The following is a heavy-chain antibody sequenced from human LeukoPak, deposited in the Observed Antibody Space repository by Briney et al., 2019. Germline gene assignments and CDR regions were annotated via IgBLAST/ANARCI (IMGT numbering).Heavy chain of an antibody. Sequence: SETLSLTCAVYGGSFSGYYWSWIRQPPGKGLEWIGEINHSGSTNYNPSPKSRVTISVDTSKNQFSLKLSSVTATDTAVYYCARGSPSRITIFGVVISWFDPWGQGTLVTVSS. D-gene: IGHD3-3*01. CDR1: GGSFSGYY. V-gene: IGHV4-34*01. J-gene: IGHJ5*02. CDR2: INHSGST. CDR3: ARGSPSRITIFGVVISWFDP.